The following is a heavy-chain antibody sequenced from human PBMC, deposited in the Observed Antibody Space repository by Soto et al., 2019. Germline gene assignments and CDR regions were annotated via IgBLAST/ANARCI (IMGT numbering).Heavy chain of an antibody. D-gene: IGHD3-22*01. CDR2: IYPGDSDT. V-gene: IGHV5-51*01. Sequence: ALQIYRNGISVLFTNHLDGGGRPMTRKNTEWMGIIYPGDSDTRYSPSFQGHVTISADKSISTAYLQWSSLKASDTAMYYCARHGITMIVVVSPLNMDVWGQGTTVTVSS. CDR1: SVLFTNHL. J-gene: IGHJ6*02. CDR3: ARHGITMIVVVSPLNMDV.